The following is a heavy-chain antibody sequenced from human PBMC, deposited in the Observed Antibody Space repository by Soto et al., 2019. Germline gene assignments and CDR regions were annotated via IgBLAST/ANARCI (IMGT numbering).Heavy chain of an antibody. CDR2: ISYDGSNK. D-gene: IGHD4-17*01. CDR3: ARVDDYGGKMPL. CDR1: GFTFSSYA. V-gene: IGHV3-30-3*01. J-gene: IGHJ4*02. Sequence: QVQLVESGGGVVQPGRSLRLSCAASGFTFSSYAMHWVRQAPGKGLEWVAVISYDGSNKYYADSVKGRFTISRDNSKNTLYLQMNSLRAEDTAVYYCARVDDYGGKMPLWGQGTLVTVSS.